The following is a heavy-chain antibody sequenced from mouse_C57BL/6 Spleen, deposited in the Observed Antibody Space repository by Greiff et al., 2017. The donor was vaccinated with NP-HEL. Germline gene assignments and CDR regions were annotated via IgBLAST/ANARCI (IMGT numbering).Heavy chain of an antibody. V-gene: IGHV5-9-1*02. CDR2: ISSGGDYI. CDR3: TREGSNLYYFDY. D-gene: IGHD1-1*01. CDR1: GFTFSSYA. Sequence: EVQLVESGEGLVKPGGSLKLSCAASGFTFSSYAMSWVRQTPEKRLEWVAYISSGGDYIYYADTVKGRFTISRDNARNTLYLQMSSLKSEDTAMYYCTREGSNLYYFDYWGQGTTLTVSS. J-gene: IGHJ2*01.